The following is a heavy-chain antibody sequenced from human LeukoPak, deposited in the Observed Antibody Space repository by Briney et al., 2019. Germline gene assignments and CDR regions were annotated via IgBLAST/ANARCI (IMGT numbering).Heavy chain of an antibody. D-gene: IGHD6-13*01. CDR3: AKDPQAAAAPGWFDY. Sequence: ASVKVSCEASGYTFTSYDINWVRQATGQGLEWMGWMNPNSGNTGYAQKFQGRVTMTRNTSISTAYMELSSLRSEDTAVYYCAKDPQAAAAPGWFDYWGQGTLVTVSS. CDR1: GYTFTSYD. CDR2: MNPNSGNT. V-gene: IGHV1-8*01. J-gene: IGHJ4*02.